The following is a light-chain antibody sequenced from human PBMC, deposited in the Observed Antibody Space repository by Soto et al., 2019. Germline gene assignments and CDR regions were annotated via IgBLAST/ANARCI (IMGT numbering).Light chain of an antibody. CDR3: QQYNDWWK. V-gene: IGKV3-15*01. CDR1: QSVSNN. Sequence: EIVMTQSPATLSVSPGESATLSCRASQSVSNNLTWYQQKPGQPPRLLIYGASTRPTGVPGRFSGSGSGTEFTLTISLLQSEDFADYYCQQYNDWWKFGQGTKVEIK. J-gene: IGKJ1*01. CDR2: GAS.